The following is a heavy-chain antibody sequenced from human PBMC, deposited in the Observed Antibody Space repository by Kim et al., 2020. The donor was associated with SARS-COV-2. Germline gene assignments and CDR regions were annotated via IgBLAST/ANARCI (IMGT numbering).Heavy chain of an antibody. J-gene: IGHJ4*02. CDR1: GFTFSNFG. D-gene: IGHD4-17*01. CDR3: AKHTGDYGYDY. V-gene: IGHV3-23*01. Sequence: GGSLRLSCAASGFTFSNFGMSWVRQAPGKGLEWVSGILSSGGRTYYADSVKGRFTISRDDSKNTLNLQMNSLRADDTAVYYCAKHTGDYGYDYWGQGNLVTVSS. CDR2: ILSSGGRT.